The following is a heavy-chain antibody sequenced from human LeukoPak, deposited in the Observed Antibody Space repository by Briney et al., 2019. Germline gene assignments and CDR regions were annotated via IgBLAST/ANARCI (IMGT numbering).Heavy chain of an antibody. CDR1: GGSFSDYY. D-gene: IGHD3-10*01. V-gene: IGHV4-34*01. CDR2: INHSGST. CDR3: ARGLGYFYGSGSRTGGYFDY. Sequence: SETLSLTCAVYGGSFSDYYWSWIRQPPGKGLEWIGEINHSGSTNYNRSLKSRVTISFDTSKTQFSLKLSSVTAADTAVYYCARGLGYFYGSGSRTGGYFDYWGQGTLVTVSS. J-gene: IGHJ4*02.